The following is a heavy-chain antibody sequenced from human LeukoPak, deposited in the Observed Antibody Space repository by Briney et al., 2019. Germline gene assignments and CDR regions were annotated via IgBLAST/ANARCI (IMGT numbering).Heavy chain of an antibody. J-gene: IGHJ4*02. CDR2: ISSSGGST. Sequence: GGSLRLSCAASRFTFSNYAMSWVRQAPGKGLEWVSAISSSGGSTYYADSVKGRFTISRDSSKNTLYLQMNSLRAEDTAVYYCARSVPGRYCSSTSCYASNYWGQGTLVTVSS. D-gene: IGHD2-2*01. V-gene: IGHV3-23*01. CDR1: RFTFSNYA. CDR3: ARSVPGRYCSSTSCYASNY.